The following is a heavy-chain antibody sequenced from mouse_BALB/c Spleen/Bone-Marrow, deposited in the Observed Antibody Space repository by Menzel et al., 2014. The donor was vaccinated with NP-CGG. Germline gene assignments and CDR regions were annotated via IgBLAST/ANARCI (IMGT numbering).Heavy chain of an antibody. Sequence: VQLKESGAELVKPGASVKLSCTGSGFNIKDTFMHWVKQRPEQGLEWIGRIDPANGNTKYDPKFQGKATITPDTSSNKAGLQLARPTSEDPAVYYCTRGEDYWGQGTTLAVSS. CDR3: TRGEDY. V-gene: IGHV14-3*02. CDR1: GFNIKDTF. CDR2: IDPANGNT. J-gene: IGHJ2*01.